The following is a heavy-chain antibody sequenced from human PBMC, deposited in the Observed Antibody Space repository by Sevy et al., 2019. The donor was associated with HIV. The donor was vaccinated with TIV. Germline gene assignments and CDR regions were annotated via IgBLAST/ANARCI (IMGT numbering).Heavy chain of an antibody. CDR3: AKDLPITYYYDSSGYGFDY. J-gene: IGHJ4*02. Sequence: GGSLRLSCAASGFTFSSYAMSWVRQAPGKGLEWVSAISGSGGSTYYADSVKGRFTISRDNSKNTLYLQMNSLRAEDXAVYYCAKDLPITYYYDSSGYGFDYWGQGTLVTVSS. CDR1: GFTFSSYA. D-gene: IGHD3-22*01. CDR2: ISGSGGST. V-gene: IGHV3-23*01.